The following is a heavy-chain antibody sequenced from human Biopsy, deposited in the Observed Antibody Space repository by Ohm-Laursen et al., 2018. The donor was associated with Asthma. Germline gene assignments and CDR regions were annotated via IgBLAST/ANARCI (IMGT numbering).Heavy chain of an antibody. CDR1: GFTFSSYG. Sequence: SLRLSCAASGFTFSSYGMHWVRQAPGKGLEWVAVISYDGSNKYYADSVKGRFTISRDNAKNLLFLQMNSLRAEDTAVYYCARTFHFWSPYHAEHFQLWGQGTLVTVSS. V-gene: IGHV3-30*03. CDR2: ISYDGSNK. CDR3: ARTFHFWSPYHAEHFQL. J-gene: IGHJ1*01. D-gene: IGHD3-3*01.